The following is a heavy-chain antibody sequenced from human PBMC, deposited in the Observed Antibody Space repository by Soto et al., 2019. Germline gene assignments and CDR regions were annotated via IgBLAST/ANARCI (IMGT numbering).Heavy chain of an antibody. V-gene: IGHV1-69*02. J-gene: IGHJ4*02. Sequence: QVQLVQSGAEVKKPGSSVKVSCKASGDTFSSYTISWVRQAPGQGLEWMGRIIPIHTIANYAQKFQGRVTITADRSTHTAYMELNSLRSADTAVYYCARAKEAYNYLFEYWGQGTLVTVSS. CDR3: ARAKEAYNYLFEY. D-gene: IGHD5-12*01. CDR1: GDTFSSYT. CDR2: IIPIHTIA.